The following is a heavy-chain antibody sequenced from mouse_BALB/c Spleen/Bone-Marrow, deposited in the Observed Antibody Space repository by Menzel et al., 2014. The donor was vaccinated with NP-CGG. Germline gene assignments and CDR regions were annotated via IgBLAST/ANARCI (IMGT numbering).Heavy chain of an antibody. Sequence: VQLQQSGPELVKPGASVKMSCKASVYTFTNYVIHWVKQKPGQGLEWIGYINPYNDGTKYNEKFRGKATLTSDKSSSTAYMELSSLTPEDSAVYYCARGGGNFFPPMDYWGQGTSVTVSS. CDR3: ARGGGNFFPPMDY. CDR1: VYTFTNYV. D-gene: IGHD2-1*01. CDR2: INPYNDGT. V-gene: IGHV1-14*01. J-gene: IGHJ4*01.